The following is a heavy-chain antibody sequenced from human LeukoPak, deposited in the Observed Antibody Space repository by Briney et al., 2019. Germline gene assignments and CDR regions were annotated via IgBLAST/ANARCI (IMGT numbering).Heavy chain of an antibody. CDR2: IYSGGST. Sequence: GGSLRLSCAASGFTFSSYSMNWVRQAPGKGLEWVSVIYSGGSTYYADSVKGRFTISRDNSKNTLYLQMNSLRAEDTAVYYCAVISANWADYWGQGTLVTVSS. D-gene: IGHD7-27*01. CDR1: GFTFSSYS. J-gene: IGHJ4*02. V-gene: IGHV3-53*01. CDR3: AVISANWADY.